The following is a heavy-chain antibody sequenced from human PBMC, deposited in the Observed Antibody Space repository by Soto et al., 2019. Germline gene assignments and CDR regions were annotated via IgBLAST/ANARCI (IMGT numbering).Heavy chain of an antibody. J-gene: IGHJ4*02. Sequence: VQLVESGGGLVQPGGSLGLSCAASGFTFSNYNMNWVRQAPGKGLEWLSYISISSTKYYADSVKGRFTISRDNAKNSLYLQMNSLRDEDTAVYYCARVGFGSNGWGGDFDYWGQGTLVTVSS. CDR2: ISISSTK. D-gene: IGHD6-19*01. CDR1: GFTFSNYN. V-gene: IGHV3-48*02. CDR3: ARVGFGSNGWGGDFDY.